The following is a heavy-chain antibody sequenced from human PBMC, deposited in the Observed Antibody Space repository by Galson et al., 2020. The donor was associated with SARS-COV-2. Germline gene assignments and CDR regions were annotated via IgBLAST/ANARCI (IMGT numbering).Heavy chain of an antibody. D-gene: IGHD3-22*01. J-gene: IGHJ6*02. CDR2: INLSGRT. Sequence: PGGSLRLSCAVFGGSFSGYSWTWIRQPPGKGLEWIGEINLSGRTRYNPSLKSRVSMPVDTSKNQFSLRLSSVTAADTAVYYCARGFDGLYDSSGFFGLGVFFYYGLDVWGQGTTVSVSS. CDR3: ARGFDGLYDSSGFFGLGVFFYYGLDV. CDR1: GGSFSGYS. V-gene: IGHV4-34*01.